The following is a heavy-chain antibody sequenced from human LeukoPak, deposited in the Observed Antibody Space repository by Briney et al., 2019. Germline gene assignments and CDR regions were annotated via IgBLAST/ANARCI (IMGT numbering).Heavy chain of an antibody. D-gene: IGHD3-22*01. V-gene: IGHV1-58*02. CDR3: AAPGYYDSSGYLI. CDR2: IVVGSGNT. J-gene: IGHJ4*02. Sequence: TSVKVSCKASGFTFTSSAMQWVREARGQRLEWIGWIVVGSGNTNYAQQFQERVTITRDMSTSTDYMELTSLRSENTAVYYCAAPGYYDSSGYLIWGQGTLVTVSS. CDR1: GFTFTSSA.